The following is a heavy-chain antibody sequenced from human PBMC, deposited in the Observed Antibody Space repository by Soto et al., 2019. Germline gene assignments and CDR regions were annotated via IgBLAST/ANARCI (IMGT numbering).Heavy chain of an antibody. V-gene: IGHV4-59*01. D-gene: IGHD3-10*01. J-gene: IGHJ6*02. CDR2: IYYSGST. CDR3: ARLWFGAFYYYGMDV. CDR1: GGSISSYY. Sequence: SETLSLTCTVSGGSISSYYWSWIRQPPGKGLEWIGYIYYSGSTNYNPSLKSRVTISVDTSKNQFSLKLSSVTAADTAVYYCARLWFGAFYYYGMDVWGQGTTVTVSS.